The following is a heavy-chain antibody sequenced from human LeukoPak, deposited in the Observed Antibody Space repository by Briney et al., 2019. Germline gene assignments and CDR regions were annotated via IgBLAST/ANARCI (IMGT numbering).Heavy chain of an antibody. J-gene: IGHJ4*02. V-gene: IGHV3-74*01. CDR1: EFTFSNYW. D-gene: IGHD5-24*01. CDR2: INSDGSST. CDR3: ASDVRDGYNPFDY. Sequence: PGGSLRLSCAASEFTFSNYWMHWVRQAPGKGLVWVSRINSDGSSTNYADSVKGRFTISRDNAKNTLYLQMNSLRADDTAVYSWASDVRDGYNPFDYWGQGTLVTVSS.